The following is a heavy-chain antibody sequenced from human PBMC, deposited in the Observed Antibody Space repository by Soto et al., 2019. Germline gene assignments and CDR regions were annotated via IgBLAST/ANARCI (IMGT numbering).Heavy chain of an antibody. CDR2: IYYSGGT. J-gene: IGHJ5*02. CDR1: GGSISSSSYF. Sequence: SETLSLTCTVSGGSISSSSYFWGWIRQPPGKGLEWIGSIYYSGGTYYNPSLKSRVTISVDTSKNQFSLKLSSVTAADTAVYYFSSVNILTDNYIVPWGQGTLVTVHS. CDR3: SSVNILTDNYIVP. V-gene: IGHV4-39*01. D-gene: IGHD3-9*01.